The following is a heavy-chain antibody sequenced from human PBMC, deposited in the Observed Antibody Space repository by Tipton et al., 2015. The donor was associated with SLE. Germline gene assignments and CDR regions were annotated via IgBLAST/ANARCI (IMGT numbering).Heavy chain of an antibody. D-gene: IGHD1-1*01. CDR3: ARRRYNYYYFDY. CDR2: INHSGST. V-gene: IGHV4-34*01. Sequence: LRLSCAVYGGSFSGYYWSWIRQPPGKGLEWIGEINHSGSTNYNPSLKSRVTISVDTSKNQFSLKLSSVTAADTAVYYCARRRYNYYYFDYWGQGTLVTVSS. J-gene: IGHJ4*02. CDR1: GGSFSGYY.